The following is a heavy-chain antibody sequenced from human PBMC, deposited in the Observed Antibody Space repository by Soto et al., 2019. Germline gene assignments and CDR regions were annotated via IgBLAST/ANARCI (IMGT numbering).Heavy chain of an antibody. CDR3: ARSVDP. J-gene: IGHJ5*02. CDR1: GGSISSGGYY. V-gene: IGHV4-31*03. Sequence: SENLSLTCTVSGGSISSGGYYGSWIRQHPGKGLEWIGYIFYSGTTYYNPSLKSRVTISVDTSKNQFSLKLSSVTAADTAVYYCARSVDPWGQGTLVTVSS. CDR2: IFYSGTT.